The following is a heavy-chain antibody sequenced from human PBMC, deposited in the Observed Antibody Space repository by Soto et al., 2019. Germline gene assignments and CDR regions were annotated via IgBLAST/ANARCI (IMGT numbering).Heavy chain of an antibody. D-gene: IGHD3-16*01. CDR3: ARVLISLGGYLDY. V-gene: IGHV1-3*01. CDR2: INAGNGNT. J-gene: IGHJ4*02. Sequence: QVQLVQSGSEVKKPGASVKVSCKASGYTFTDYAIHWVRQAPGQRLEWMAWINAGNGNTEYSQNFQGRVTLSRDTSATTAYMELSSLRSEDTAVYYCARVLISLGGYLDYWGQGTLVTVSS. CDR1: GYTFTDYA.